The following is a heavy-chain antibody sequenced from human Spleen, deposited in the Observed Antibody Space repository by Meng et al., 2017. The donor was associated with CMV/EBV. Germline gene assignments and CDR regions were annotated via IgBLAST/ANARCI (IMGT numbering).Heavy chain of an antibody. CDR3: ASSGAAAGNYFKS. V-gene: IGHV5-51*01. J-gene: IGHJ4*02. CDR2: IYVGDSDR. D-gene: IGHD6-25*01. Sequence: KVSCKGSGHTFTTSWIGWVRQMPGKGLEWMGIIYVGDSDRRYSPSFQGQVAISADKSISTAYLQWSSLKASDTAMYYCASSGAAAGNYFKSWGQGTLVTVSS. CDR1: GHTFTTSW.